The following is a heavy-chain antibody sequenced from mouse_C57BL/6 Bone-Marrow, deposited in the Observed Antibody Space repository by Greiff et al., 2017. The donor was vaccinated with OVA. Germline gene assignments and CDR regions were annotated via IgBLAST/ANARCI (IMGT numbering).Heavy chain of an antibody. CDR2: INPNYGTT. D-gene: IGHD1-1*01. CDR1: GYSFTDYN. J-gene: IGHJ1*03. CDR3: AFYYGSSYRYFDV. Sequence: VQLQQSGPELVKPGASVKISCKASGYSFTDYNMNWVKQSNGKSLEWIGVINPNYGTTSYNHKFKGKATLTVDQSSSTAYMQLNSLTSEDSAVYYCAFYYGSSYRYFDVWGRGTTVTVSS. V-gene: IGHV1-39*01.